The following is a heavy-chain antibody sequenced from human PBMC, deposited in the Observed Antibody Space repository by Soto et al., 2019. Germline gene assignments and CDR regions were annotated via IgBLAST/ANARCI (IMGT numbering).Heavy chain of an antibody. CDR2: IDYSGST. D-gene: IGHD6-25*01. Sequence: PSETLSLTCTVSGGSISIGGCYWSWIRQHPGEGLEGIGYIDYSGSTYHNPSLQSRVTVSLDTSKNQFYLKLKSVTAADTAVYYCARGITPIPAVQGDAPDNCYFDSWGLGTRVTVS. CDR1: GGSISIGGCY. J-gene: IGHJ4*02. V-gene: IGHV4-31*03. CDR3: ARGITPIPAVQGDAPDNCYFDS.